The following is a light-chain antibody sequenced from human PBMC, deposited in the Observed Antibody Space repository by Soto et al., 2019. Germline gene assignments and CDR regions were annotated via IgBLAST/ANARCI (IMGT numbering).Light chain of an antibody. CDR1: QGIAPY. J-gene: IGKJ4*01. Sequence: DVQMTQSPSSLSAFVGDRVTITCRASQGIAPYLAWFQQKPGKVPKLLIYATSTLQSGVPSRFSGSGSGTDFTLTINSLLPEDVGTYYCQKYNSAPLTFGGGIKVDIK. CDR2: ATS. CDR3: QKYNSAPLT. V-gene: IGKV1-27*01.